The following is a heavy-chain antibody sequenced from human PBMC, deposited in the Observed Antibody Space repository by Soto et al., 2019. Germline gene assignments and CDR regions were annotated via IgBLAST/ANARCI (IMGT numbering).Heavy chain of an antibody. J-gene: IGHJ4*02. CDR2: ISAYNGNT. D-gene: IGHD3-22*01. CDR3: ARDNYDSSGYYYEYLDY. V-gene: IGHV1-18*01. CDR1: GYTFTSYG. Sequence: GASVKVSCKASGYTFTSYGISWVRRAPGQGLEWMGWISAYNGNTNYAQKLQGRVTMTTDTSTSTAYMELRSLRSDDTAVYYCARDNYDSSGYYYEYLDYWGQGTLVTVSS.